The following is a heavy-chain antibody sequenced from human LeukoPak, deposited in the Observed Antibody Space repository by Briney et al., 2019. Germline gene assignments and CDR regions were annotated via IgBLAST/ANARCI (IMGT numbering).Heavy chain of an antibody. J-gene: IGHJ4*02. CDR1: GGSISSSSYY. CDR2: IYYSGST. V-gene: IGHV4-39*01. Sequence: SETLSLTCTVSGGSISSSSYYWGWIRRPPGKGLEWIGSIYYSGSTYYNPSLKSRVTISVDTSKNQFSLKLSSVTAADTAVYYCARLIVDTAMVPFDYWGQGTLVTVSS. CDR3: ARLIVDTAMVPFDY. D-gene: IGHD5-18*01.